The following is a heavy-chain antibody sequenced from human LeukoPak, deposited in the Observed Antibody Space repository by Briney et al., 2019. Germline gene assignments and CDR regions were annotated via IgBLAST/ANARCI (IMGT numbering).Heavy chain of an antibody. CDR3: ARAPTSEQQLQFDY. CDR1: GFTFSSYG. J-gene: IGHJ4*02. D-gene: IGHD6-13*01. Sequence: GGSLRLSCAASGFTFSSYGMSWVRQAPGKGLEWVSAISGSGGSTYYADSVKGRFTISRDNSKNTLYLQMNSLRAEDTAVYYCARAPTSEQQLQFDYWSQGTLVTVSS. V-gene: IGHV3-23*01. CDR2: ISGSGGST.